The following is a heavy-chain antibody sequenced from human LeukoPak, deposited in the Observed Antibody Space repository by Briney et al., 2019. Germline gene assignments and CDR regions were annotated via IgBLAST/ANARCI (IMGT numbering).Heavy chain of an antibody. CDR1: GFSFRSYG. Sequence: GGSLRLSCAASGFSFRSYGMHWVRQAPGKGLEWVAVIWYDGSNKYYVDSVKGRFTTARDNSKNTLYLQMNSLRAEDTAVYYCAKGWGCSGGSYSPPSAYFDYWGQGTLVTVSS. D-gene: IGHD2-15*01. J-gene: IGHJ4*02. CDR2: IWYDGSNK. CDR3: AKGWGCSGGSYSPPSAYFDY. V-gene: IGHV3-30*02.